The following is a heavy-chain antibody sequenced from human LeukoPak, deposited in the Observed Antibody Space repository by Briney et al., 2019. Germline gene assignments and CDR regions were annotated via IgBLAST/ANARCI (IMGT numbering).Heavy chain of an antibody. J-gene: IGHJ4*02. Sequence: SQTLSLTCAISGDIVSSNSAAWNWIRQSPSRGLEWLGRTYYRSKWYYDYAVAVKSRISINPDTSKNQFSLQLSSVTPEDTAVYYCARDPVGGSTIFDSWGQGTLVTVSS. CDR3: ARDPVGGSTIFDS. CDR1: GDIVSSNSAA. D-gene: IGHD1-26*01. V-gene: IGHV6-1*01. CDR2: TYYRSKWYY.